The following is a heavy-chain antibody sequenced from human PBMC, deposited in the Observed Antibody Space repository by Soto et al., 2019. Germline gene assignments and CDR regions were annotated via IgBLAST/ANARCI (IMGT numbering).Heavy chain of an antibody. Sequence: XESLRLSCAASGFTVSSYAMSWVRQAPGKGLEWVSAISGSGGSTYYADSVKGRFTISRDNSKNTLYLQMNSLRAEDTAVYYCAKVGGLDFWSGYYDYWGQGTLVTVSS. CDR2: ISGSGGST. CDR1: GFTVSSYA. D-gene: IGHD3-3*01. J-gene: IGHJ4*02. CDR3: AKVGGLDFWSGYYDY. V-gene: IGHV3-23*01.